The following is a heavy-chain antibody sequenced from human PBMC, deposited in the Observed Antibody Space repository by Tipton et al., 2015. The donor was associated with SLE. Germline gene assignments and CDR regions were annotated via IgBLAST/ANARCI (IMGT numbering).Heavy chain of an antibody. CDR1: GFTFSDYY. V-gene: IGHV3-11*04. CDR3: ARLLLWFGELFEYYFDY. J-gene: IGHJ4*02. Sequence: SLRLSCAASGFTFSDYYMSWIRQAPGKGLEWVSYISSSCSTIYYADSVKGRFTISRDNAKNSLYLQMNSLRAEDTAVYYCARLLLWFGELFEYYFDYWGQGTLVTVSS. D-gene: IGHD3-10*01. CDR2: ISSSCSTI.